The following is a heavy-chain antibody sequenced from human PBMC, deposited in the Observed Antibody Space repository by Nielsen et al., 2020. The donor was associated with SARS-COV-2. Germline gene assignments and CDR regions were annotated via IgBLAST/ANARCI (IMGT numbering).Heavy chain of an antibody. CDR1: GYTFTSYD. Sequence: VKVSCKASGYTFTSYDINWVRQATGQGLEWMGWMNPNSGNTGYAQKFQGRVTMTRNTSISTAYMELSSLRSEDTAVYYCARGGYSYVYYYYYYMDVWGKGTTVTVSS. D-gene: IGHD5-18*01. CDR2: MNPNSGNT. CDR3: ARGGYSYVYYYYYYMDV. V-gene: IGHV1-8*01. J-gene: IGHJ6*03.